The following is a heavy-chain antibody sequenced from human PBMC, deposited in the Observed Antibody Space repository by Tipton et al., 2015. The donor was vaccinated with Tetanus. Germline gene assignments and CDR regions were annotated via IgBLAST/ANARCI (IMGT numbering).Heavy chain of an antibody. D-gene: IGHD3-3*01. CDR1: W. CDR2: IYHSGTT. Sequence: WMSWVRQAPGKGLEWIGEIYHSGTTNYNPSLKSRVTMSVDNSNNQCSLKLNSVTAADTAVYYCARESITIFGVVSIGYWGQGTLVTVSS. V-gene: IGHV4-4*02. J-gene: IGHJ4*02. CDR3: ARESITIFGVVSIGY.